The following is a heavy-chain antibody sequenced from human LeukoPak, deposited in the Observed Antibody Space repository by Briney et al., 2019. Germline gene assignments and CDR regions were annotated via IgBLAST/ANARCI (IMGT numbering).Heavy chain of an antibody. CDR3: ARGRYYDSSGYLLYYYYYGMDV. D-gene: IGHD3-22*01. CDR1: GGTFSSYG. J-gene: IGHJ6*02. V-gene: IGHV1-18*01. Sequence: GASVKVSCKASGGTFSSYGISWVRQAPGQGLEWMGWISAYNGNTNYAQKLQGRVTMTTDTSTSTAYMELRSLRSDDTAVYYCARGRYYDSSGYLLYYYYYGMDVWGQGTTVTVSS. CDR2: ISAYNGNT.